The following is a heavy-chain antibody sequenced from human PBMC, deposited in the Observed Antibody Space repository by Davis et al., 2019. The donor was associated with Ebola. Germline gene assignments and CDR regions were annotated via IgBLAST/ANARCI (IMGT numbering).Heavy chain of an antibody. CDR1: GGSFSDYY. J-gene: IGHJ6*02. V-gene: IGHV4-59*01. CDR2: IYYSGST. CDR3: AGLAARSSYYYGMDV. Sequence: SETLSLTCAVFGGSFSDYYWSWIRQPPGKGLEWIGYIYYSGSTNYNPSLKSRVTISVDTSKNQFSLRLSSVTAADTAVYYCAGLAARSSYYYGMDVWGQGTTVTVSS. D-gene: IGHD6-6*01.